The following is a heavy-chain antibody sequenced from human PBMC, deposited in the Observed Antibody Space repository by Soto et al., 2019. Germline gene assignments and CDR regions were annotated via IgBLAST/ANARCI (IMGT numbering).Heavy chain of an antibody. D-gene: IGHD2-21*01. Sequence: QLQLQESGPGLVKPSETLSLTCTVSDGSISSSSYYWGWIRQPPGKGLEWIGSIYYSGSTYYNPSLKSRVTISVDTSKNQFSLKLSSVTAADTAVYYCARRGGGDLLEFDYWGQGTLVTVSS. J-gene: IGHJ4*02. CDR1: DGSISSSSYY. CDR2: IYYSGST. CDR3: ARRGGGDLLEFDY. V-gene: IGHV4-39*01.